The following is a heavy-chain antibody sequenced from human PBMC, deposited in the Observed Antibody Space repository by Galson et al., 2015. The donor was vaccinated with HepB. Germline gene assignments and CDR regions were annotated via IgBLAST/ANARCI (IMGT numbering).Heavy chain of an antibody. CDR1: GFTLSTYS. CDR2: ISSSSLYV. D-gene: IGHD3-10*01. V-gene: IGHV3-21*01. J-gene: IGHJ6*02. Sequence: SLRLSCASSGFTLSTYSMNWVRQAPGKGLEWVSSISSSSLYVYYADSVRGRFTVSRDNAKNSHYLQMNSLSAEDTAVYYCARVYGSARYCISVRVRGQVPTDTVS. CDR3: ARVYGSARYCISVRV.